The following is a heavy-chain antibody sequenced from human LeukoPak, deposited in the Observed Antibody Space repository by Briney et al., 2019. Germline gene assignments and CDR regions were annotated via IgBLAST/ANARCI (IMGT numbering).Heavy chain of an antibody. CDR1: GGSISSGSYY. CDR3: ARVYSSSWYLAPLAFDI. CDR2: IYTSGST. V-gene: IGHV4-61*02. J-gene: IGHJ3*02. D-gene: IGHD6-13*01. Sequence: SETLSLTCTVSGGSISSGSYYWSWIRQPAGKGLEWIGRIYTSGSTNYNPSLKSRVTISVDTSKNQFSLKLSSVTAADTAVYYCARVYSSSWYLAPLAFDIWGQGTMVTVSS.